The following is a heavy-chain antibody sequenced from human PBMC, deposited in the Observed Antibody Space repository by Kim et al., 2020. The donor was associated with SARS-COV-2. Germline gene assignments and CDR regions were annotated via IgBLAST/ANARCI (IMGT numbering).Heavy chain of an antibody. CDR1: GFTFSSYW. Sequence: GGSLRLSCAASGFTFSSYWMSWVRQAPGKGLEWVANIKPEGSEKYYVDSLKGRFTISRDNAKKSLFLQMNSLRAEDTAVYYCARDRVDLDSWGQGTLVIVTS. J-gene: IGHJ4*02. CDR2: IKPEGSEK. V-gene: IGHV3-7*01. D-gene: IGHD2-15*01. CDR3: ARDRVDLDS.